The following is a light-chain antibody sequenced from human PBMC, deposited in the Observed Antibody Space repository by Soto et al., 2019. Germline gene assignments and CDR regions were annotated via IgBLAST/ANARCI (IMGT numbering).Light chain of an antibody. V-gene: IGKV3-11*01. J-gene: IGKJ5*01. CDR3: QQRRSWPPTIT. Sequence: EMVMTQSPATLSVSPGERATLSCRASQCVSTYLAWYQQRPGQAPRLLIYDASYRATDIPPRFSGSGSGTDFTLSISSLEPEDFAVYYCQQRRSWPPTITFGQGTRLEI. CDR1: QCVSTY. CDR2: DAS.